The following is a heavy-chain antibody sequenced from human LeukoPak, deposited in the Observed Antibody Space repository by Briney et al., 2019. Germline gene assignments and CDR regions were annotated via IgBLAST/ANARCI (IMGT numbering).Heavy chain of an antibody. J-gene: IGHJ4*02. CDR2: IIPILGIA. CDR3: ARDPSPYCSSTSCYLGYFDY. D-gene: IGHD2-2*01. V-gene: IGHV1-69*04. Sequence: SVKVSCKVSGGTFSSYAISWVRQAPGQGLEWMGRIIPILGIANYAQKFQGRVTITADKSTSTAYMELSSLRSEDTAVYYCARDPSPYCSSTSCYLGYFDYWGQGTLVTVSS. CDR1: GGTFSSYA.